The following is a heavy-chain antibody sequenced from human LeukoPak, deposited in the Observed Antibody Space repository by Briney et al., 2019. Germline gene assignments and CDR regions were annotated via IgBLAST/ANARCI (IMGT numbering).Heavy chain of an antibody. V-gene: IGHV3-30*07. J-gene: IGHJ4*02. CDR3: AKASLSGVVPAAISY. CDR1: GFTFSNYA. CDR2: ISYDGSIK. Sequence: GGSLRLSCAASGFTFSNYAMHWVRQAPGKGLEWVAAISYDGSIKYYVDSVKGRFTISRDNSKNTLYLEMNSLRAEDTAVYYCAKASLSGVVPAAISYWGQGTLVTVSS. D-gene: IGHD2-2*01.